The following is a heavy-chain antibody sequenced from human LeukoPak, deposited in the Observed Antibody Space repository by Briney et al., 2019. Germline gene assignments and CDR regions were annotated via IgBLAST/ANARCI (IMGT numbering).Heavy chain of an antibody. CDR1: GFTFSDYY. D-gene: IGHD2-15*01. CDR3: ARSSYLVVVAATPTDY. V-gene: IGHV3-11*01. CDR2: ISSSGSTI. Sequence: GGSLRLSCAASGFTFSDYYMSWIRQAPGKGLEWVSYISSSGSTIYYADSVKGRFTISRDNAKNSLYLQMNSLRAEDTAVYYCARSSYLVVVAATPTDYWGQGTLVTVSS. J-gene: IGHJ4*02.